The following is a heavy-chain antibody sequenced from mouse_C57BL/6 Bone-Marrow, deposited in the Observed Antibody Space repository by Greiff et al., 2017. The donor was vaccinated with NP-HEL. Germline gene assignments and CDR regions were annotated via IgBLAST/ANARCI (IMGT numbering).Heavy chain of an antibody. J-gene: IGHJ3*01. CDR3: ARRLYYDYDEFAY. D-gene: IGHD2-4*01. Sequence: EVQRVESGGGLVQPGGSLKLSCAASGFTFSDYYMYWVRQTPEKRLAWVAYLSNGGGSTYYPDPVKGRFTISRDNAKKPLYLQMSRLKSEDTAMYYCARRLYYDYDEFAYWGQGTLVTVSA. CDR2: LSNGGGST. V-gene: IGHV5-12*01. CDR1: GFTFSDYY.